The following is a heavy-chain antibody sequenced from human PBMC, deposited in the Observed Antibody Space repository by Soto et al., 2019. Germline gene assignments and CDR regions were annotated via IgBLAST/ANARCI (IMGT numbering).Heavy chain of an antibody. J-gene: IGHJ5*02. CDR3: ARLVYDTRLNYMYWFDP. CDR2: IFHDGTA. Sequence: SETLSLTCAVSGFSISSGNWWTWVRQSPQRGLEYIGEIFHDGTANYYPSFERRVAISVDTSKNQFSLKLTSVTAADTAIYFCARLVYDTRLNYMYWFDPWGQGTLVTVSS. D-gene: IGHD3-10*01. CDR1: GFSISSGNW. V-gene: IGHV4-4*02.